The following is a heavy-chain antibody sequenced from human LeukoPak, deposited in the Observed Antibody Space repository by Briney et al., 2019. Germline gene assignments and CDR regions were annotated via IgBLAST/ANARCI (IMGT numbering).Heavy chain of an antibody. CDR1: GYTFTGYY. V-gene: IGHV1-2*02. CDR3: AVVMVRGDDLDY. D-gene: IGHD3-10*01. Sequence: ASVKVSCKASGYTFTGYYMHWVRQAPGQGLEWMGWINPNSGGTNYAQKFQGRVTMTRDTSISTAYMELSRLRSDGTAVYYCAVVMVRGDDLDYWGQGTLVTVSS. CDR2: INPNSGGT. J-gene: IGHJ4*02.